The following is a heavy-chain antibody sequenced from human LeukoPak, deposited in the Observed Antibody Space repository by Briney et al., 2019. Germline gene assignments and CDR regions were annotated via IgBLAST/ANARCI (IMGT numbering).Heavy chain of an antibody. CDR1: GYTFTSYG. CDR3: ARGAAAGTPAEYFQH. J-gene: IGHJ1*01. Sequence: EASVKVSCKASGYTFTSYGISGVRRAPGQGLGWMGWISAYNGNTNYAQKLQGRVTMTTDTSTSTAYMELRSLRSDDTAVYYCARGAAAGTPAEYFQHWGRGTLVTVSS. D-gene: IGHD6-13*01. CDR2: ISAYNGNT. V-gene: IGHV1-18*01.